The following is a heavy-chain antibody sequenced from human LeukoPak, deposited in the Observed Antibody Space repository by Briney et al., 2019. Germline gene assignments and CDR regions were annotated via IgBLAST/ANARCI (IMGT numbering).Heavy chain of an antibody. CDR1: GFTFRRYW. D-gene: IGHD6-19*01. CDR2: INNDGCNT. V-gene: IGHV3-74*01. CDR3: ARARDISGHWGFLEY. Sequence: GGSLRLSFPASGFTFRRYWWHWVGQPPGRGLVWVSLINNDGCNTNYAASVKGRFTISRDNAKNTLYLQMNSLRAEDTAVFYCARARDISGHWGFLEYCGQGTLCTVSS. J-gene: IGHJ4*02.